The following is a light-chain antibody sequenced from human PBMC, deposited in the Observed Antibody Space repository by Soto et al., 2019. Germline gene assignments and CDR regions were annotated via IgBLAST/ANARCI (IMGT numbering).Light chain of an antibody. CDR3: LQHNGYPRT. Sequence: DIQMTQSPSAMSASVGDRVTITCRASQDISNYLAWFQQKPGKGPKRLIYAASSLQSGVPSRFSGSGSGTEFTLTISSLQPEDFATYYCLQHNGYPRTFGQGTKVDNK. V-gene: IGKV1-17*03. CDR2: AAS. J-gene: IGKJ1*01. CDR1: QDISNY.